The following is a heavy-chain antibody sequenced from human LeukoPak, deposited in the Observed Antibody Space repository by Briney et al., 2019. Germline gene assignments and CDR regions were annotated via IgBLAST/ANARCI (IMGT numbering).Heavy chain of an antibody. CDR1: GYTLTELS. CDR2: FDPEDGET. D-gene: IGHD2-2*01. J-gene: IGHJ1*01. CDR3: ATKRPGVVVPAAHPWAEYFQH. V-gene: IGHV1-24*01. Sequence: ASVKVSCKVSGYTLTELSMHWVRQAPGKGLEWMGGFDPEDGETIYAQKFQGRVTMTEDTSTDTAYMELSSLRSEDTAVYYCATKRPGVVVPAAHPWAEYFQHWGQGTLVTVSS.